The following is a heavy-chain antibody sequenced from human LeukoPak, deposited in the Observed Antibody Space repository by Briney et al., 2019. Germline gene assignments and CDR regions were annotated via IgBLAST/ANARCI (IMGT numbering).Heavy chain of an antibody. Sequence: ASVKVSCKASGYTFTGYHIHWVRQAPGQGLEWMSSINLNTAGTEYPQKFQGRVTVTWDTPVTTAYMELSALTYDDTATYYCAIEPTGSGHPGDVWGQGTVVTVSS. CDR1: GYTFTGYH. D-gene: IGHD6-19*01. CDR3: AIEPTGSGHPGDV. CDR2: INLNTAGT. V-gene: IGHV1-2*02. J-gene: IGHJ3*01.